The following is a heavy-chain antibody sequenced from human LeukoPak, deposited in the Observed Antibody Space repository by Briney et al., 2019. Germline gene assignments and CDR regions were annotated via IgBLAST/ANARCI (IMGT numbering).Heavy chain of an antibody. D-gene: IGHD6-13*01. CDR3: VKDSDELIAAVYNWFDP. J-gene: IGHJ5*02. CDR1: GFTFSNYA. CDR2: ISGSGGST. Sequence: PGGSLRLSCAASGFTFSNYAMSWVRQAPEKGLEWVSGISGSGGSTYYADSVKGRFTISRDNFKDTLYLQMNSLRAEDTAVYYCVKDSDELIAAVYNWFDPWGQGTQVTVSS. V-gene: IGHV3-23*01.